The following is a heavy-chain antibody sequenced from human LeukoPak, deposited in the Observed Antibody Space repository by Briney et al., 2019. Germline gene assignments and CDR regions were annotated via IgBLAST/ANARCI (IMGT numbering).Heavy chain of an antibody. J-gene: IGHJ6*02. CDR1: GGSISSYY. V-gene: IGHV4-59*01. Sequence: SETLSLTCTVSGGSISSYYWSWIRQPPGKGLEWIGYIYYSGSTNYNPSLKSRVTISVDTSKNQFSLKLSSVTAADTAVYYCARGGSGSYYNYGMDVWGQGTTDTVSS. D-gene: IGHD3-10*01. CDR2: IYYSGST. CDR3: ARGGSGSYYNYGMDV.